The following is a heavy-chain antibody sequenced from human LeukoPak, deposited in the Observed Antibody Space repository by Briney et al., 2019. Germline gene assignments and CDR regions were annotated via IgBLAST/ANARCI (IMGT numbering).Heavy chain of an antibody. CDR2: IRYDGSNK. V-gene: IGHV3-30*02. CDR1: GFTFSSYG. D-gene: IGHD3-22*01. CDR3: ARESESYDSSGSTFGY. J-gene: IGHJ4*02. Sequence: GGSLRLSCAASGFTFSSYGMHWVRQAPGKGLEWVAFIRYDGSNKYYADSVKGRFTISRDNSKNTLYLQMNSLRAEDTAVCYCARESESYDSSGSTFGYWGQGTLVTVPS.